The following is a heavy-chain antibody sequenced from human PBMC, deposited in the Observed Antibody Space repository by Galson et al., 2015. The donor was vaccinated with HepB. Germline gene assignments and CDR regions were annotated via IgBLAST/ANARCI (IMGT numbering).Heavy chain of an antibody. Sequence: SVKVSCKAAGYTFTSNYMHWVRQAPGQGLEWVAIIHPGGGSTSYAQKLRGRLTVTRDTSTSTVYMEMSSLESEDTAIYYCARARGYNTSHYFCYSWGQGTLVTVSS. CDR3: ARARGYNTSHYFCYS. J-gene: IGHJ4*02. D-gene: IGHD5-24*01. CDR1: GYTFTSNY. CDR2: IHPGGGST. V-gene: IGHV1-46*04.